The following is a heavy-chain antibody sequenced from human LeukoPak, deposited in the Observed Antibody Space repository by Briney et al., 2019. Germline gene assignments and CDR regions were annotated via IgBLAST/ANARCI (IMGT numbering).Heavy chain of an antibody. J-gene: IGHJ3*01. CDR2: IYSSGST. CDR3: ARGQSDV. V-gene: IGHV4-61*09. D-gene: IGHD6-19*01. Sequence: PSQTLSLTCTVSGDSMNSGSYFWNWIRQPAGKGLEFIGHIYSSGSTHYNPSLKSRVTISVGTSKNQISLKLSSMTAADTAVYYCARGQSDVWGQGTMVTVSS. CDR1: GDSMNSGSYF.